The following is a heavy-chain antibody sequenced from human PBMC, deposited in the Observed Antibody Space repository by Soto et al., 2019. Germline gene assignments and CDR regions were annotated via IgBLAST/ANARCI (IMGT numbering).Heavy chain of an antibody. CDR1: GYTFTSYD. CDR3: AADPPIAALDAFDI. Sequence: ASVKVSCKASGYTFTSYDINWVRQATGQGLEWMGWMNPNSGNTGYAQKFQGRVTMTRNASTSTAYMELSSLRSEDTAVYYCAADPPIAALDAFDIWGQGTMVTVSS. V-gene: IGHV1-8*01. D-gene: IGHD6-13*01. J-gene: IGHJ3*02. CDR2: MNPNSGNT.